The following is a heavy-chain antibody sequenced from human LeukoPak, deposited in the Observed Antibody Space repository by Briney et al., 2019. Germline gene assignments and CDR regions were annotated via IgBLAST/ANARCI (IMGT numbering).Heavy chain of an antibody. CDR2: IYSGGST. J-gene: IGHJ3*02. CDR1: GFTVSSNY. CDR3: AKDLRYSGSPRAFDI. D-gene: IGHD1-26*01. Sequence: GGSLRLSCAASGFTVSSNYMSWVRQAPGKGLEWVSVIYSGGSTYYADSVKGRFTISRDNSKNTLHLQMNSLRAEDTAVYYCAKDLRYSGSPRAFDIWGQGTMVTVSS. V-gene: IGHV3-53*01.